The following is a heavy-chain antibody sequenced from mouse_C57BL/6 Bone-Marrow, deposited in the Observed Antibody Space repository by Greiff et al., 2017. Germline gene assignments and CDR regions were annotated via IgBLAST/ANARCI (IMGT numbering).Heavy chain of an antibody. CDR1: GYTFTSYW. V-gene: IGHV1-53*01. CDR2: INPSNGGT. Sequence: QVQLQQPGTELVKPGASVKLSCKASGYTFTSYWMHWVKQRPGQGLEWIGNINPSNGGTNYNEKFKSKATLTVDKSSSTAYMQLSRLTSEDSAVYYCAGGNNFFYAMDYWGQGTSVTVSS. D-gene: IGHD2-1*01. J-gene: IGHJ4*01. CDR3: AGGNNFFYAMDY.